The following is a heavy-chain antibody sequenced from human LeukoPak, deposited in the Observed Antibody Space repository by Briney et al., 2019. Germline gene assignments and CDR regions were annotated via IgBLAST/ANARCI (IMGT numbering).Heavy chain of an antibody. CDR1: GFTFSSYE. J-gene: IGHJ6*03. D-gene: IGHD2-2*01. CDR2: ISSSGSTI. V-gene: IGHV3-48*03. Sequence: GGSLRLSCAASGFTFSSYEMNWVRQAPGKGLEWVSYISSSGSTIYYADSVKGRFTISRDNAKNSLYLQMNSLRAEDTAVYYCARDSPCSSTSCYEGGGDYYYYMDVWGKGTTVTVSS. CDR3: ARDSPCSSTSCYEGGGDYYYYMDV.